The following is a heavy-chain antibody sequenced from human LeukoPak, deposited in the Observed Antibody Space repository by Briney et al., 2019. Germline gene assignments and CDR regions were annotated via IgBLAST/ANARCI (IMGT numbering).Heavy chain of an antibody. CDR2: ISYDGSNK. V-gene: IGHV3-30*18. Sequence: GGSLRLSCAASGFTFSSYGMHWVRQAPGKGLEWVAVISYDGSNKYYADSVKGRFTISRDNSKNTLYLQMNSLRAEDTAVYYCAKDGATGAYYYYYYMDVWGKGTTVTVSS. CDR1: GFTFSSYG. J-gene: IGHJ6*03. D-gene: IGHD1-26*01. CDR3: AKDGATGAYYYYYYMDV.